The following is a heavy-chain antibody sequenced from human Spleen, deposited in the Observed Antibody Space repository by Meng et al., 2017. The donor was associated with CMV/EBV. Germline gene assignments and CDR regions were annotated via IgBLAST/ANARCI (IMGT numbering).Heavy chain of an antibody. CDR3: ARAEYYNWFDP. Sequence: LQLQESGPGLVKPSETLSLSCSVAGASISSGTHYWGWIRQPPGKGLEWIGSIFYSGTTYYNPSLESRVTISVDTSKNQFSLQLSSVTAADTAVYYCARAEYYNWFDPWGQGTLVTASS. J-gene: IGHJ5*02. CDR1: GASISSGTHY. V-gene: IGHV4-39*07. D-gene: IGHD1-14*01. CDR2: IFYSGTT.